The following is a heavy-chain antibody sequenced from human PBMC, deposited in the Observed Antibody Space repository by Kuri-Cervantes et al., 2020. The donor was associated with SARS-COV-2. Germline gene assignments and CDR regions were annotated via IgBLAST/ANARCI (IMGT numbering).Heavy chain of an antibody. CDR3: ARDLWSVVRGVIARWFDP. J-gene: IGHJ5*02. Sequence: ASVKVSCKASGYTFTGYYMHWVRQAPGQGLEWMGWINPSSGGTNYAQKFQGRVTMTRDTSISTAYMELSRLRSDDTAVYYCARDLWSVVRGVIARWFDPWGQGTLVTVSS. CDR1: GYTFTGYY. V-gene: IGHV1-2*02. D-gene: IGHD3-10*01. CDR2: INPSSGGT.